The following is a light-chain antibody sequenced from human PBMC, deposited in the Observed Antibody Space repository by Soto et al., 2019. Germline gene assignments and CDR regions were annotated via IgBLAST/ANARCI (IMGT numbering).Light chain of an antibody. CDR2: EVS. CDR1: SSDVGGYNY. V-gene: IGLV2-14*01. Sequence: QSALTQPASVSGSPGQSITISCTGTSSDVGGYNYVSWYQQHPGKAPKLMIYEVSNRPSGVSNRLSGSKSANTASLTISGLQAEDEADYYCSSYTSSSTLGVVFGGGTKLTVL. CDR3: SSYTSSSTLGVV. J-gene: IGLJ2*01.